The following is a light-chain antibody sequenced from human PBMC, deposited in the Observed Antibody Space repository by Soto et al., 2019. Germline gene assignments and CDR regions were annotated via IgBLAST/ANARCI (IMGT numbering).Light chain of an antibody. CDR2: EVT. CDR1: SSDVGAYNY. J-gene: IGLJ3*02. Sequence: QSALTQPPSASGSPGQSVTISCTGTSSDVGAYNYVSWYQQHAGKAPKLVIYEVTKRPSGVPDRFSGSKSANTASLTVSGLEADDEADYYCSSFASSSTWVFGGGTKLTVL. V-gene: IGLV2-8*01. CDR3: SSFASSSTWV.